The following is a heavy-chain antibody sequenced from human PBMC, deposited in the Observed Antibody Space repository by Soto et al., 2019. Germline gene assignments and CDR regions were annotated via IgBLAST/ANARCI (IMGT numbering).Heavy chain of an antibody. J-gene: IGHJ4*02. CDR2: ISGSGGST. D-gene: IGHD6-13*01. CDR1: GFTFSSYA. CDR3: AKPNHAAGTLDYFDY. V-gene: IGHV3-23*01. Sequence: EVQLLESGGGLVQPGGSLRLSCAASGFTFSSYAMSWVRQAPGKGLEWVSAISGSGGSTYYADSVKGRFTISRDNSKNTLYLQMNRLRAEDTAVYYCAKPNHAAGTLDYFDYWGQGTLVTVSS.